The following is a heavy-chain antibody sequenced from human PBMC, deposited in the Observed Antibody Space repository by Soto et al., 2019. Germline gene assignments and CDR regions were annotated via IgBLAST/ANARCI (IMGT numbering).Heavy chain of an antibody. CDR3: AKMRWAYYGMDV. V-gene: IGHV3-23*01. J-gene: IGHJ6*02. D-gene: IGHD1-26*01. CDR1: GFTFSSYA. CDR2: MSGSGSSA. Sequence: EVQLLESGGGLVQSGGSLRLSCAASGFTFSSYAMSWVRQAPGKGLEWVSGMSGSGSSAYYADYVKGRFTISSDNSQNPLDLQMNSLSAEDTAIYYCAKMRWAYYGMDVWGQGTTVTVSS.